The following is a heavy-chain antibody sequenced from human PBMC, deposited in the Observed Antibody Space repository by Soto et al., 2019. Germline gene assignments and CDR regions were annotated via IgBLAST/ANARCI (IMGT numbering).Heavy chain of an antibody. Sequence: GGSLRLSCAASGFTFSSYAMSWVRQAPGKGLEWVSAISGSGGSTYYADSVKGRFTISRDNSKNTLYLQMNSLRAEDTAVYYCAKGGLCSSTSCYALDYYGMDVWGQGTTVTVSS. V-gene: IGHV3-23*01. J-gene: IGHJ6*02. D-gene: IGHD2-2*01. CDR1: GFTFSSYA. CDR3: AKGGLCSSTSCYALDYYGMDV. CDR2: ISGSGGST.